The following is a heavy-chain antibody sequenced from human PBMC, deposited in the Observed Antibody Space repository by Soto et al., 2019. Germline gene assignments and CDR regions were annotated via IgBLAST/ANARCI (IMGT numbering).Heavy chain of an antibody. CDR3: VKDSGSSPSASHFDY. CDR1: GFTFGDYA. D-gene: IGHD6-6*01. V-gene: IGHV3-9*01. J-gene: IGHJ4*02. Sequence: SLRRSCAACGFTFGDYAMHWVRQAPGKCLEWVSGINWNSDTIAYADSLKGRFTISRDNAKNSLYLQMSSLRVEHPAFSYFVKDSGSSPSASHFDYWGQGTLVTVSS. CDR2: INWNSDTI.